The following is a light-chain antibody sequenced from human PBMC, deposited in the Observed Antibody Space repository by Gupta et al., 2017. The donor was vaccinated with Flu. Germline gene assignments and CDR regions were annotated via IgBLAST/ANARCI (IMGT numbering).Light chain of an antibody. CDR2: EVN. V-gene: IGLV2-8*01. CDR1: SSDVGRYNF. J-gene: IGLJ1*01. Sequence: QSALTQPPSASGSPGHAVTISCTGTSSDVGRYNFVSWYQQHPGKAPKLLNYEVNKRPSGVPDRFAGSKSGNTASRTGSGLQAEDEADYYCSSDGGSDNYVFGTGTKVTVL. CDR3: SSDGGSDNYV.